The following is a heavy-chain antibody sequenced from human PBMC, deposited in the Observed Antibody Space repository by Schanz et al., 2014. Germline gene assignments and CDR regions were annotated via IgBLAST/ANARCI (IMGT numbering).Heavy chain of an antibody. Sequence: QVQLVQSGAEVQKPGASVMLSCKTSGYSFNLFGVSWVRQAPGQGLEWMGWISAYNGNMNYAPKFQGRVTMTTDTSTSTAYMELRNLRSDDTAVYYCASALTTWGGMDVWGQGTTVTVSS. CDR1: GYSFNLFG. CDR3: ASALTTWGGMDV. CDR2: ISAYNGNM. J-gene: IGHJ6*02. V-gene: IGHV1-18*04. D-gene: IGHD4-4*01.